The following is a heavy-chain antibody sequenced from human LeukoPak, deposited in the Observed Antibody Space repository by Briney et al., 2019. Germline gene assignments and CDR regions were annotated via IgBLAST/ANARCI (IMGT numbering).Heavy chain of an antibody. CDR3: ARTYCSRGSCYLDY. CDR2: ISDTGGIT. Sequence: PGGSLRLSCAPSGFIFSSSAMSWVRQAPGKGLEWVSSISDTGGITYYVDSVKGRFTCSRDNSRNTLYLQMMSLRAEDTAVYFCARTYCSRGSCYLDYWGQGTLVTVSS. V-gene: IGHV3-23*01. CDR1: GFIFSSSA. J-gene: IGHJ4*02. D-gene: IGHD2-15*01.